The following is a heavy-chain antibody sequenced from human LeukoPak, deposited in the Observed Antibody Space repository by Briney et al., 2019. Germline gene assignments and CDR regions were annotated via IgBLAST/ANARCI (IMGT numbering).Heavy chain of an antibody. D-gene: IGHD3-16*01. J-gene: IGHJ4*02. CDR1: GFTFSSYS. Sequence: GGSLRLSCAASGFTFSSYSMNWVRQAPGKGLEWVSAISAIDNSTHYADSVKGRFSISRDYSKNTLYLQMNSLRAEDTAVYYCAKAGESGYYDYWGQGTLVTVSS. V-gene: IGHV3-23*01. CDR3: AKAGESGYYDY. CDR2: ISAIDNST.